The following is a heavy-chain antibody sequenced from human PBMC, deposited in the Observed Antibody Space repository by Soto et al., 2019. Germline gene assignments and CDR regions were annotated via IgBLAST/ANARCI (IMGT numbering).Heavy chain of an antibody. CDR2: INPNTGGT. CDR1: GYTFSDYY. D-gene: IGHD6-6*01. Sequence: QVQLVQSGAEVKKPVASVKVSCKASGYTFSDYYIHWVRQAPGQGLEWMGWINPNTGGTNYAQRFQGRVTMTWDTSISTAYMELSSLRSDDTALYYCATDVGSSSRYFHRWGQGTLVTVSS. J-gene: IGHJ1*01. V-gene: IGHV1-2*02. CDR3: ATDVGSSSRYFHR.